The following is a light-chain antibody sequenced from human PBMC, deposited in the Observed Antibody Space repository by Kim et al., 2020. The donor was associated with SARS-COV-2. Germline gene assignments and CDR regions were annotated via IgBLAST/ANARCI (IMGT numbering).Light chain of an antibody. J-gene: IGKJ5*01. Sequence: YPGEGATLSCRASQTVRSSLAWYQHKPGQAPRLLIYGASTRATGIPPRFSGSGSGTEFTLTISSLQSEDVAVYYCQQYDNWPPITFGQGTRLEIK. V-gene: IGKV3-15*01. CDR2: GAS. CDR3: QQYDNWPPIT. CDR1: QTVRSS.